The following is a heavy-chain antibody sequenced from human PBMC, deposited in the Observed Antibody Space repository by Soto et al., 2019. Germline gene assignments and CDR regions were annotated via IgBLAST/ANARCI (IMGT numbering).Heavy chain of an antibody. CDR1: GFTFSSYA. CDR2: ISYDGSNK. J-gene: IGHJ6*02. V-gene: IGHV3-30*18. D-gene: IGHD1-20*01. CDR3: AKSKGYNVPRSYYYGMDV. Sequence: GGSLRLSCAASGFTFSSYAMSWVRQAPGKGLEWVAVISYDGSNKYYADSVKGRFTISRDNSKNTLYLQMNSLRGEDTAVYYCAKSKGYNVPRSYYYGMDVWGQGTTVTVSS.